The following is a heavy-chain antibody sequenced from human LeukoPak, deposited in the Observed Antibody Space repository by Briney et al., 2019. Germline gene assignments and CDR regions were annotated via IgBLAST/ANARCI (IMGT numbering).Heavy chain of an antibody. V-gene: IGHV3-30*18. CDR3: AKLGYTGSYSLPF. Sequence: PGGSLRLSCAASGFTFRSYGMHWVRQAPGRGLEWVAVISYDGSNKYYADSVKGRLTISRDNSKNTLYLQMNSLRAEDTAVYYCAKLGYTGSYSLPFWGQGTMVTVSS. J-gene: IGHJ3*01. D-gene: IGHD1-26*01. CDR1: GFTFRSYG. CDR2: ISYDGSNK.